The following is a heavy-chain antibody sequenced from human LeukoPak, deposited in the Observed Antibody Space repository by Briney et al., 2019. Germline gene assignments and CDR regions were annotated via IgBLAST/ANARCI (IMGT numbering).Heavy chain of an antibody. CDR2: ISAASWGI. CDR3: AKDLGHYYDSRGGPFDN. D-gene: IGHD3-22*01. Sequence: PGGSLRLSCAASGFTFSTYSMTWVRQAPGKGLEWISHISAASWGIKYADSVKGRFTTSRDNAKNSLYLQMNSLRAEDTALYYCAKDLGHYYDSRGGPFDNWGQGTLVTVSS. CDR1: GFTFSTYS. V-gene: IGHV3-48*01. J-gene: IGHJ4*02.